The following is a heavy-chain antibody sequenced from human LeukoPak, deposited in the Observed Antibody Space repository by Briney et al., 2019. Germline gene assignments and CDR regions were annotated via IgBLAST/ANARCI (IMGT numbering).Heavy chain of an antibody. CDR1: GYTFTSYW. V-gene: IGHV5-51*01. Sequence: GESLKISCKGSGYTFTSYWIGWVRQMPGKGLEWMGIIYPGDSDTRYSPSFQGQVTISADKSISTAYLQWSSLKASDTAMYYCARLSQPVAVAGTRWFDPWGQGTLVTVSS. CDR2: IYPGDSDT. D-gene: IGHD6-19*01. J-gene: IGHJ5*02. CDR3: ARLSQPVAVAGTRWFDP.